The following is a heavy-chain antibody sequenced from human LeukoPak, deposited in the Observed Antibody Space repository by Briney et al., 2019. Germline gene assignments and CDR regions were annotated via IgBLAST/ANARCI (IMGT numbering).Heavy chain of an antibody. Sequence: SETLSLTCIVSGGFVMSDYWGWIRHPPGEGLEWLGYIYSNGSTNIHPSLKSRLTISVDTSKNQFSLKLTSVTAADTAVYYCARSGGGYTATILGYFFDYWGQGALVTVSS. V-gene: IGHV4-59*02. CDR2: IYSNGST. CDR1: GGFVMSDY. D-gene: IGHD5-18*01. J-gene: IGHJ4*02. CDR3: ARSGGGYTATILGYFFDY.